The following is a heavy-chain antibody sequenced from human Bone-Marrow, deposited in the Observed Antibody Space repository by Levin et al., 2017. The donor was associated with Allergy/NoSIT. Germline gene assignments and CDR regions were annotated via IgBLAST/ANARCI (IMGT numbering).Heavy chain of an antibody. D-gene: IGHD6-19*01. CDR2: ISDDGSHK. J-gene: IGHJ4*01. V-gene: IGHV3-30*03. CDR3: ARDIGQWLAEDY. CDR1: GFTFSSYG. Sequence: GGSLRLSCEAFGFTFSSYGMHWVRQAPGKGLEWVAFISDDGSHKFYADSVKGRFTIARDNSKNTFFLQMNSLRTADTAVYYCARDIGQWLAEDYWGHGTLVTVSS.